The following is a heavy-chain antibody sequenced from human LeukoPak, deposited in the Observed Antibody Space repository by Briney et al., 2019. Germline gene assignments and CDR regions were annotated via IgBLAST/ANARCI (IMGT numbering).Heavy chain of an antibody. CDR1: GFSFRRYW. CDR3: ARDRVVITTENAFDI. J-gene: IGHJ3*02. Sequence: GGSLRLSCAASGFSFRRYWMSWVRQAPGKGLEWVASINQDESAKFYVDSVRGRFTISRDNAKNSLYLQMNSLRAEDTAVYYCARDRVVITTENAFDIWGQGTMVTVSS. CDR2: INQDESAK. D-gene: IGHD3-22*01. V-gene: IGHV3-7*01.